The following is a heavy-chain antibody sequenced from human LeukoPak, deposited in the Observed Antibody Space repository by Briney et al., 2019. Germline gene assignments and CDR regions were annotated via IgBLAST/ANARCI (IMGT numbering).Heavy chain of an antibody. CDR1: GFTVSSNY. J-gene: IGHJ4*02. CDR3: ARGDAVVDVDY. V-gene: IGHV3-66*02. CDR2: IYSGGST. D-gene: IGHD3-22*01. Sequence: GGSLRLSCAASGFTVSSNYMSWVRQAPGKGLEWVSVIYSGGSTYYADSVKGRFTISRDNSKNTLYLQMNSLRAEDTAVYYCARGDAVVDVDYWGQGTLVTVSS.